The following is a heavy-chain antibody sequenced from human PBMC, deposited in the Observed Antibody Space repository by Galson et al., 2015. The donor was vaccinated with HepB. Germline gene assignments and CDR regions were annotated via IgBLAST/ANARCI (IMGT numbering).Heavy chain of an antibody. CDR2: IDPSGGGT. J-gene: IGHJ3*01. Sequence: SVKVSCKASGYTFIYFHVHWGRQAPGQGFEWMGIIDPSGGGTVYAQQFQGRVTMTRDTSTGTAYMELSSLTSEDTAVYFCARDRGYYGSGSDGGGLNLWGQGTLVAVSS. CDR3: ARDRGYYGSGSDGGGLNL. V-gene: IGHV1-46*01. D-gene: IGHD3-10*01. CDR1: GYTFIYFH.